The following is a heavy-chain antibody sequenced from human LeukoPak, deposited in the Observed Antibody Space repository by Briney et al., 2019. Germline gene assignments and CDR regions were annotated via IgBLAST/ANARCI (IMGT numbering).Heavy chain of an antibody. CDR1: GFTFSTYA. Sequence: QPGGSLRLSCAASGFTFSTYAMTWVRQAPGKGLEWVSLIGGTGGSTYYADSVKGRFTISRDNSKNTLYLQMNSLRAEDTAVYYCAKEGELSQSFDYWGQGTLVTVSS. CDR2: IGGTGGST. D-gene: IGHD1-7*01. J-gene: IGHJ4*02. CDR3: AKEGELSQSFDY. V-gene: IGHV3-23*01.